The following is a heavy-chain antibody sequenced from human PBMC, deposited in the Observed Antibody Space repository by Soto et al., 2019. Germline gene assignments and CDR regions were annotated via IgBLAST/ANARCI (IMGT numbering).Heavy chain of an antibody. CDR3: ANVSRKGSAIDFAY. J-gene: IGHJ4*02. V-gene: IGHV1-8*01. Sequence: QVQLVQSGAELKKPGASVKVSCKASGYTFSNYDMNWVRQATGQGPEWIGWVNPNNGDTGYAQKFQGRVTLTTDISPPTASMELTSLRSEATPIYYCANVSRKGSAIDFAYWGQGTLITVSS. CDR1: GYTFSNYD. D-gene: IGHD3-10*01. CDR2: VNPNNGDT.